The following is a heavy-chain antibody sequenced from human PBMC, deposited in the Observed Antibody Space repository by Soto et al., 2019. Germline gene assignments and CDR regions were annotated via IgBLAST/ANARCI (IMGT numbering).Heavy chain of an antibody. Sequence: EVQLVESGGGLVQPGGSLRLSCAASGFTFSHNWMHWVRQAPGKGLEWVSRIDSGGTSTTYAGSVKGRFTISRDNAKNTLYLQKNSLRAEETAVYYCARFGTYYDSSGFAYWGQGSLVTVSS. J-gene: IGHJ4*02. D-gene: IGHD3-22*01. CDR3: ARFGTYYDSSGFAY. CDR2: IDSGGTST. V-gene: IGHV3-74*03. CDR1: GFTFSHNW.